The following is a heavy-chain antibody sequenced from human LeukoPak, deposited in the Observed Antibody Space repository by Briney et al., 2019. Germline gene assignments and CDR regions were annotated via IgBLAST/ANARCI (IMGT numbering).Heavy chain of an antibody. D-gene: IGHD5-24*01. CDR1: GYSISSGYY. Sequence: SETLSLTCTVSGYSISSGYYWGWIRQPPGKGLEWIGSIYHSGSTYYNPSLKSRVTISVDTSKNQFSLKLSSVTAADTAVYYCARGARRDGLLRFDPWGQGTLVTVSS. CDR2: IYHSGST. J-gene: IGHJ5*02. CDR3: ARGARRDGLLRFDP. V-gene: IGHV4-38-2*02.